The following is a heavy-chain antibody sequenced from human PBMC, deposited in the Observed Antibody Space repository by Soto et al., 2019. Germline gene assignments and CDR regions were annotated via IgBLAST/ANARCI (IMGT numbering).Heavy chain of an antibody. CDR3: ARYCISTSQYYYYGMDV. CDR2: IYYSGST. J-gene: IGHJ6*02. D-gene: IGHD2-2*01. CDR1: GGSISSGDYY. Sequence: SETLSLTCTVSGGSISSGDYYWSWIRQPPGKGLEWIGYIYYSGSTYYNPSLKSRVTISVDTSKNQFSLKLSSVTAADTAVYYCARYCISTSQYYYYGMDVWGQGTTVTVSS. V-gene: IGHV4-30-4*01.